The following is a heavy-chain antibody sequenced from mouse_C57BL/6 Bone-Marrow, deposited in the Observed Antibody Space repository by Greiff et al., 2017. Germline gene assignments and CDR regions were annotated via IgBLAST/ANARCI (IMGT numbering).Heavy chain of an antibody. D-gene: IGHD2-3*01. CDR3: SCSGDGFPWDFDF. CDR2: IDPETGGT. J-gene: IGHJ1*03. CDR1: GYTFTDYE. Sequence: QVQLQQSGAELVRPGASVTLSCKASGYTFTDYEMHWVKQTPVHGLEWIGAIDPETGGTAYNQKFKGKAILTADKSSSTAYMELRSLTSEDSAVXYCSCSGDGFPWDFDFWGTGTTVTVSS. V-gene: IGHV1-15*01.